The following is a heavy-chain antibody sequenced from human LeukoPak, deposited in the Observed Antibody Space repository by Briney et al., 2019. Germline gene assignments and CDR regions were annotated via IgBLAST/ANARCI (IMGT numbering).Heavy chain of an antibody. CDR2: ISSSSSYI. Sequence: GGSLRLSCAASGFTFSSYSMNWVRQAPGKGLEWVSSISSSSSYIYYADSVKGRFTISRDNAKNSLYLQMNSLRAEDTAVYYRARDPDYYDSSGYFGRPNWFDPWGQGTLVTVSS. CDR1: GFTFSSYS. CDR3: ARDPDYYDSSGYFGRPNWFDP. V-gene: IGHV3-21*01. J-gene: IGHJ5*02. D-gene: IGHD3-22*01.